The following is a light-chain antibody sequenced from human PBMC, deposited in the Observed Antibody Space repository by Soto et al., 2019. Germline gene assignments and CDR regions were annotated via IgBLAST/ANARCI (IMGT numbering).Light chain of an antibody. J-gene: IGKJ2*01. CDR3: QQRGNWPLYT. CDR2: DAS. V-gene: IGKV3-11*01. CDR1: QSVSNY. Sequence: EIVLTQSPATLSLSPGERATLSCRASQSVSNYLAWYQQKPGQAPRLLIYDASNRATGIPARLSGSGSGTDFTLTISSLEPEDFAVYYCQQRGNWPLYTFGQGNMLEIK.